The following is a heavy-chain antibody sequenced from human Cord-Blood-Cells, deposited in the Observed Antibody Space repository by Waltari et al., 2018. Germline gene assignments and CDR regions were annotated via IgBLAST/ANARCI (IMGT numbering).Heavy chain of an antibody. CDR1: GGSVSGDY. CDR2: INHSGST. D-gene: IGHD5-18*01. CDR3: ARRGYSYGLIGPRHAFDI. Sequence: QVQLQQWGAGLLKPSETLSITRAVYGGSVSGDYWRWLRQPPRKGLEWIGEINHSGSTNYNPSLKSRVTISVDTSKNQFSLKLSSVTAADTAVYYCARRGYSYGLIGPRHAFDIWGQGTMVTVSS. V-gene: IGHV4-34*01. J-gene: IGHJ3*02.